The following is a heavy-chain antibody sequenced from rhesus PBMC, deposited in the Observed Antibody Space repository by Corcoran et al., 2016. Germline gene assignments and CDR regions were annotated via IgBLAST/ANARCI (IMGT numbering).Heavy chain of an antibody. CDR2: IYGVRGNT. V-gene: IGHV4S7*01. Sequence: QVQLQESGPGLVKPSEPLPLTCAVSGASITSSHWTWIRQPPGKGMEWMGYIYGVRGNTSYKPSQKNRVNISKDTAKKQFSLKVSYVTAADTAVYYLARVTNNGLGDYWGQGVLVNVAS. CDR3: ARVTNNGLGDY. D-gene: IGHD1-20*01. J-gene: IGHJ4*01. CDR1: GASITSSH.